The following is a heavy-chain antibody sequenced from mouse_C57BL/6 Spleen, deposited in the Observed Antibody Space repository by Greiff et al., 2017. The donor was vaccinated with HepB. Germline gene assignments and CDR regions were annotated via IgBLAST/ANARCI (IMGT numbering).Heavy chain of an antibody. D-gene: IGHD4-1*01. Sequence: VQLQQSGPELVKPGASVKISCKASGYSFTGYYMNWVKQSPEKSLEWIGEINPSTGGTTYNQKFKAKATLTVDKSSSTAYMQLKSLTSEDSAVYYCAYWDGNYWGQGTTLTVSS. J-gene: IGHJ2*01. CDR1: GYSFTGYY. V-gene: IGHV1-42*01. CDR3: AYWDGNY. CDR2: INPSTGGT.